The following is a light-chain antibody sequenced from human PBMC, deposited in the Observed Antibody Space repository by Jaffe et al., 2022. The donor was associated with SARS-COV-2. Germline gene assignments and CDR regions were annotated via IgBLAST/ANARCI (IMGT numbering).Light chain of an antibody. J-gene: IGKJ2*01. V-gene: IGKV3D-15*01. CDR3: QQYNNWPGT. CDR2: DTS. CDR1: QSVNNN. Sequence: EIVMTQSPATLSVSPGERATLSCRASQSVNNNLAWYQQKPGQAPRLLIYDTSTRATGIPARFSGSGSGTDFTLTISSLQSEDFAVYYCQQYNNWPGTFGQGTKLEIK.